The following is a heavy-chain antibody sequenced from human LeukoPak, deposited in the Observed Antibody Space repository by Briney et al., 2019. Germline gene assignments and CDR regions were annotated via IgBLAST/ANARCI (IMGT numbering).Heavy chain of an antibody. D-gene: IGHD3-10*01. CDR1: GFSLSGYS. J-gene: IGHJ4*02. Sequence: GGSLRLSCAASGFSLSGYSMNWVRQTPGKGLEWISYISSSLSITYYADSVKGRFTISRDNAKNSLYLQMNGLTDEDTAVYYCARGSLNYYASGSYYMVFWGQGTLVTVSS. CDR2: ISSSLSIT. CDR3: ARGSLNYYASGSYYMVF. V-gene: IGHV3-48*02.